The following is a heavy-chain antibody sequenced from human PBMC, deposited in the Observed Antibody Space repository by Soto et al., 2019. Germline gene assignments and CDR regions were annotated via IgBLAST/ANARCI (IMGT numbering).Heavy chain of an antibody. V-gene: IGHV4-34*01. D-gene: IGHD6-13*01. CDR2: INHSGST. CDR1: GGSFSGYY. J-gene: IGHJ5*02. Sequence: QVQLQQWGAGLLKPSETLSLTCAVYGGSFSGYYWSWIRQPPGKGLEWIGEINHSGSTNYNPSLKSRVTIAVDAAKSQFSLKLRSVTAADTAVYYCARTQQLVVRRPHTWFDPWGQGTLVTVSS. CDR3: ARTQQLVVRRPHTWFDP.